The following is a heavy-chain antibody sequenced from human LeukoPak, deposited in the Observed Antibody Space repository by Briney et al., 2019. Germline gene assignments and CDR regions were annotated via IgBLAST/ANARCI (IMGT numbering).Heavy chain of an antibody. CDR1: GDSVSSNSAA. J-gene: IGHJ4*02. CDR3: ARDAGSGWSSFDY. D-gene: IGHD6-19*01. Sequence: SQPLSLTCAISGDSVSSNSAAGNWIRQSPSRGLEWLGRTYYRSKWYNDYAVSMKSRITIKPDTSKDQFSLQLNSVTPEDTAVYYCARDAGSGWSSFDYWGQGTLVTVSS. CDR2: TYYRSKWYN. V-gene: IGHV6-1*01.